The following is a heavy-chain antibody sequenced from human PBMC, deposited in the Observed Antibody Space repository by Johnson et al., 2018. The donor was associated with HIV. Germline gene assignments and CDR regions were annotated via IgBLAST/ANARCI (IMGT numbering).Heavy chain of an antibody. CDR3: ATSTASDAFDI. D-gene: IGHD1-1*01. CDR1: GFTVSSNY. Sequence: VQLVESGGGVVQPGGSLRLSCAASGFTVSSNYMSWVRQAPGKGLEWVSVIYSGGSTYYADSVKGRFTISRDNSKNTLFLQMNSLRADDTAMYYCATSTASDAFDIWGQGTMVTVSS. V-gene: IGHV3-66*01. CDR2: IYSGGST. J-gene: IGHJ3*02.